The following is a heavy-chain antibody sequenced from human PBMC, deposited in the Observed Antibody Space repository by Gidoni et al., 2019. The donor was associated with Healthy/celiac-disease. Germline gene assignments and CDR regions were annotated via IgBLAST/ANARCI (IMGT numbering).Heavy chain of an antibody. Sequence: GPAFGSGGGLVQAGGVLRVSCGASGVTFGSYAMSWVRQAPGRGLEWVSASSGSGGSTYYADSVKGRFTISRDNSKNTLYLQMNSLRAEDTAVYYCAKMDYSNYPYYFDYWGQGTLVTVSS. V-gene: IGHV3-23*01. CDR2: SSGSGGST. CDR3: AKMDYSNYPYYFDY. J-gene: IGHJ4*02. CDR1: GVTFGSYA. D-gene: IGHD4-4*01.